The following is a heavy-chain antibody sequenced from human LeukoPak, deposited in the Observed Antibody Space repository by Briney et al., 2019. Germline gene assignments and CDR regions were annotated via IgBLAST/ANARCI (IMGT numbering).Heavy chain of an antibody. V-gene: IGHV4-34*01. CDR1: GGSFSGYY. J-gene: IGHJ6*02. CDR3: ARVSSNPQAPYYYGMDV. Sequence: PSETLSLTCAVYGGSFSGYYWSWIRQPPGKGLEWIGEINHSGSTNYSPSLKSRVTISVDTSKNQFSLKLSSVTAADTAVYYCARVSSNPQAPYYYGMDVWGQGTTVTVSS. CDR2: INHSGST. D-gene: IGHD4-11*01.